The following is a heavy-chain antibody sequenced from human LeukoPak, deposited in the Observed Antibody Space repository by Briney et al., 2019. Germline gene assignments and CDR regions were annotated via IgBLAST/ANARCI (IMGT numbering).Heavy chain of an antibody. CDR3: ARLRGRQTTDAFDI. Sequence: GESLKISCKGSGYSFTNYWIGWVRQMPGKGLEWMGIIYPGDSDTRYSPSFQGQVSISADKSISTAFLQWSSLKASDTAMYYCARLRGRQTTDAFDIWGQGTMVTVSS. D-gene: IGHD1/OR15-1a*01. J-gene: IGHJ3*02. CDR2: IYPGDSDT. CDR1: GYSFTNYW. V-gene: IGHV5-51*01.